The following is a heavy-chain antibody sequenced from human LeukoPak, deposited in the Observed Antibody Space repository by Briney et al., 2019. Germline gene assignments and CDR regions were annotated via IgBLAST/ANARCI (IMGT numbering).Heavy chain of an antibody. J-gene: IGHJ4*02. CDR1: RYTFTSYA. Sequence: ASVKVSCKASRYTFTSYAMNWVRQAPGQGLEWMGWINANTGNPTYAQGFTGRFVFSLDTSVSTAYLQISSLKAEDTAVYYCARWESGGYDSSGSFDYWGQGTLVTVSS. V-gene: IGHV7-4-1*02. D-gene: IGHD3-22*01. CDR3: ARWESGGYDSSGSFDY. CDR2: INANTGNP.